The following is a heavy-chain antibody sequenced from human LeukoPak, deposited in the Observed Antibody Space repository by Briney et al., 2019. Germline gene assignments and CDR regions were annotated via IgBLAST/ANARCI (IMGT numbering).Heavy chain of an antibody. V-gene: IGHV1-24*01. Sequence: GASVKVSCKVSGYTLTELSMHWVRQAPGKGLEWMGGFDPEDGETIYAQKFQGRVTMTEDTSTDTAYMELSSLRSEDTAVYYCATGFAAPPILLWFGESHAFDIWGQGTMVTVSS. CDR2: FDPEDGET. CDR1: GYTLTELS. D-gene: IGHD3-10*01. J-gene: IGHJ3*02. CDR3: ATGFAAPPILLWFGESHAFDI.